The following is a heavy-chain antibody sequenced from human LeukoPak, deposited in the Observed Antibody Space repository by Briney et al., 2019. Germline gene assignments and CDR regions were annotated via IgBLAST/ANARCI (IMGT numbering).Heavy chain of an antibody. Sequence: GGSLRLSCAASGFTSSRYGMYWVRRAPDKGLEWVAFTRPDADNKYYSDSVRGRFTISRDNPKNTLYLQMNSLRVEDTALYFCAKGVSNWGXLXXWGQXXLVT. D-gene: IGHD7-27*01. CDR1: GFTSSRYG. CDR2: TRPDADNK. CDR3: AKGVSNWGXLXX. V-gene: IGHV3-30*02. J-gene: IGHJ1*01.